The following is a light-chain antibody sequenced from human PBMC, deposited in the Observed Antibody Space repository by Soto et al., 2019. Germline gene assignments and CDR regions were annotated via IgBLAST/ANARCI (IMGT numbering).Light chain of an antibody. CDR3: SSFADSSVRDYV. Sequence: QSALTQPASVSGSPGQSVTISCTGTSSDVGAYKYVSWYQQHPGKAPKLMIYEVSNRPSGVSNRFSGSKSGNTASLTISGLQADDEADYYCSSFADSSVRDYVFGGGTKLTVL. V-gene: IGLV2-14*01. CDR2: EVS. CDR1: SSDVGAYKY. J-gene: IGLJ1*01.